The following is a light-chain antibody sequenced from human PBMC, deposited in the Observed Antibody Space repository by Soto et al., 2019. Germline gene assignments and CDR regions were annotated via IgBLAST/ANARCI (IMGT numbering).Light chain of an antibody. CDR3: SSYTSSSTRV. J-gene: IGLJ1*01. V-gene: IGLV2-14*01. Sequence: QSALTQPASVSGSLGQSITISCTGTSSDVGGYNYVSWYQQHPGKAPKLMIYEVSNRPSGVSNRFSGSKSGNTASLTISGLQAEDEADFYCSSYTSSSTRVFGTGTKLPVL. CDR2: EVS. CDR1: SSDVGGYNY.